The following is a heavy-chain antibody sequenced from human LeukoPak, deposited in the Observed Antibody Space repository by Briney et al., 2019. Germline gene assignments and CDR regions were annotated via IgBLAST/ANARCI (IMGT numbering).Heavy chain of an antibody. V-gene: IGHV3-7*01. CDR1: GFTFSSYW. CDR3: ARDLGY. J-gene: IGHJ4*02. CDR2: INHNGNVN. Sequence: GGSLRLSCAASGFTFSSYWMNWARQAPGKGLEWVASINHNGNVNYYVDSVKGRFTISRDNSKNTLYLQMNSLRAEDTAVYYCARDLGYWGQGTLVTVSS.